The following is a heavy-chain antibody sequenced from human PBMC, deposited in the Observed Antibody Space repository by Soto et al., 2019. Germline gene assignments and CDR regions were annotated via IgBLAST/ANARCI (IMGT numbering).Heavy chain of an antibody. CDR2: INPSSGGT. Sequence: QVQLVQSGAEVKKPGASVKVSCKASGYTFTGYYMHWVRRAPGQGLEWMGWINPSSGGTNYAQKFQGRDTMTRDTSISTAYMELSRLRSDDTAVYYCARYNWNDGENWFDPWGQGTLVTVSS. J-gene: IGHJ5*02. CDR1: GYTFTGYY. CDR3: ARYNWNDGENWFDP. V-gene: IGHV1-2*02. D-gene: IGHD1-1*01.